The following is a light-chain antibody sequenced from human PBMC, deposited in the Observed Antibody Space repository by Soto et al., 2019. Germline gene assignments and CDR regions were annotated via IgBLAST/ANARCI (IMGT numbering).Light chain of an antibody. Sequence: QSVLTQPPSVSGAPGQRVTISCTGGSSNIGAGYDVHWYRQFPGTAPKLLVYGNNNPPSGISDRFSASKSGSSASLAITGLQAEDEADYYCQSYDTSLRAWVFGGGTKLTVL. CDR3: QSYDTSLRAWV. CDR2: GNN. CDR1: SSNIGAGYD. V-gene: IGLV1-40*01. J-gene: IGLJ3*02.